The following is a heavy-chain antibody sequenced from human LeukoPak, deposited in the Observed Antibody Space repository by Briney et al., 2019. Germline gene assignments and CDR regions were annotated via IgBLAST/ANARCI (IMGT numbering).Heavy chain of an antibody. V-gene: IGHV4-39*01. D-gene: IGHD6-13*01. CDR3: ARPIAARYYYYMDV. Sequence: SETLSPTCTVSGGSISSSSYYWGWIRQPPGKGLEWIGSIYYSGSTYYNPSLKSRVTISVDTSKNQFSLKLSSVTAADTAVYYCARPIAARYYYYMDVWGKGTTVTVSS. CDR2: IYYSGST. CDR1: GGSISSSSYY. J-gene: IGHJ6*03.